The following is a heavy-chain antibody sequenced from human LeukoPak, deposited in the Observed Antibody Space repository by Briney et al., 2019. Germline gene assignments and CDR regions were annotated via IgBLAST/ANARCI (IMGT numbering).Heavy chain of an antibody. CDR1: GFTFSSYA. D-gene: IGHD3-10*01. Sequence: GGSLRLSCAASGFTFSSYAMSWVRQAPGKGLEWVSAISGSGGSTYYADSVKGRFTISRDNSKNTLYLQMNSLRAEDTAVYYCAKWGAYYYGSGSYSELDYWGQGTLVSVSS. V-gene: IGHV3-23*01. J-gene: IGHJ4*02. CDR2: ISGSGGST. CDR3: AKWGAYYYGSGSYSELDY.